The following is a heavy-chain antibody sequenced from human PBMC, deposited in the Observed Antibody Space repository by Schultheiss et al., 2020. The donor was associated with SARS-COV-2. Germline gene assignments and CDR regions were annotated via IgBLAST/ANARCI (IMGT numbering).Heavy chain of an antibody. Sequence: ASVKVSCKASGGTFSSYAISWVRQAPGQGLEWMGWISAYNGNTNYAQKLQGRVTMTTDTSTSTAYMELRSLRSEDTAVYYCARGAYYYDSSGSHPNWFDPWGQGTLVTVSS. D-gene: IGHD3-22*01. CDR2: ISAYNGNT. V-gene: IGHV1-18*01. CDR1: GGTFSSYA. CDR3: ARGAYYYDSSGSHPNWFDP. J-gene: IGHJ5*02.